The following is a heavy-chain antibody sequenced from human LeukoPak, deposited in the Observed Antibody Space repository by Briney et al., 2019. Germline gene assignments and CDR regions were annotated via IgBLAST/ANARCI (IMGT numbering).Heavy chain of an antibody. Sequence: SETLSLTCTVSGGSISSYYWSWIRQPPGKGLEWIGYIYYSGSTYYYNPSLESRVTISLDTSKNQFSLKLNSLTAADTAVYYCARDREWELQSSRYFDYWGQGTLVTVSS. V-gene: IGHV4-59*01. CDR2: IYYSGSTY. CDR1: GGSISSYY. D-gene: IGHD1-26*01. J-gene: IGHJ4*02. CDR3: ARDREWELQSSRYFDY.